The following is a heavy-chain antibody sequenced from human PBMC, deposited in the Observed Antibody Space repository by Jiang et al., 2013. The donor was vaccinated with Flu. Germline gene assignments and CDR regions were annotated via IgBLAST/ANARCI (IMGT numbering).Heavy chain of an antibody. J-gene: IGHJ4*02. CDR1: GFTVSSNY. Sequence: QPGGSLRLSCAASGFTVSSNYMSWVRQAPGKGLEWVSVIYSGGSTYYADSVKGRFTISRDNSKNTLYLQMNSLRAEDTAVYYCARGGRGNEAYYDFWSGYYTAYYFDYWGQGTLVTVSS. CDR2: IYSGGST. D-gene: IGHD3-3*01. CDR3: ARGGRGNEAYYDFWSGYYTAYYFDY. V-gene: IGHV3-66*01.